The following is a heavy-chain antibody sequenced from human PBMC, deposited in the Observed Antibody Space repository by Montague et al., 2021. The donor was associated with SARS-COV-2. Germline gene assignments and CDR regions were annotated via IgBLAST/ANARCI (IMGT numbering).Heavy chain of an antibody. CDR2: IWNDGSKK. Sequence: SRRISCVASGFSYSKYGVHWVRQAPGKGLEWVASIWNDGSKKYYSDSVKGRFTISRDNSNNMLYLQMDSLRAEDAAVYYCVGDPGDPDTFDYWGQGTQVTVSS. CDR3: VGDPGDPDTFDY. J-gene: IGHJ4*02. V-gene: IGHV3-33*01. D-gene: IGHD7-27*01. CDR1: GFSYSKYG.